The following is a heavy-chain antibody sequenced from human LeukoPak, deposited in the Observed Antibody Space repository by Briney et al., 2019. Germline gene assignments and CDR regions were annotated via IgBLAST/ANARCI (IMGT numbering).Heavy chain of an antibody. D-gene: IGHD3-22*01. CDR3: TRPSYYDSSGYPPSDAFDI. V-gene: IGHV3-73*01. J-gene: IGHJ3*02. Sequence: GGSLRLSCAASGFTFSGSAMHWVRQASGKGLEWVGRIRSKANSYATAYAASVKGRFTISRDDSKNTAYLQMNSLKTEDTAVYYCTRPSYYDSSGYPPSDAFDIWGQGTMVTVSS. CDR1: GFTFSGSA. CDR2: IRSKANSYAT.